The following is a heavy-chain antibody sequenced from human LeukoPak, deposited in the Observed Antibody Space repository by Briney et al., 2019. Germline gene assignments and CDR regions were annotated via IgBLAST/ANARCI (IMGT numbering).Heavy chain of an antibody. D-gene: IGHD2-2*01. Sequence: GGSLRLSCAASGFTFSDYYMSWIRQAPGKGLEWVSYISSSGSTIYYADSVKGRFTISRDNAKNSLYLQMNSLRAEDTAVYYCARSRVGYCSSTSCRHLPYFDYWGQGTLVTVSS. J-gene: IGHJ4*02. CDR2: ISSSGSTI. CDR1: GFTFSDYY. V-gene: IGHV3-11*01. CDR3: ARSRVGYCSSTSCRHLPYFDY.